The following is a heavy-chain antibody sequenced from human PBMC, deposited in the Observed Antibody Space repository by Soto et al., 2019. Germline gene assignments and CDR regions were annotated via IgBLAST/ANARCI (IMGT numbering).Heavy chain of an antibody. D-gene: IGHD3-22*01. CDR1: GYTFTSYG. CDR2: ISAYNGNT. J-gene: IGHJ5*02. CDR3: ARERGYYDSSGQESHRMFDP. V-gene: IGHV1-18*04. Sequence: VASVKVSCKASGYTFTSYGISWVLQAPGQGLEWMGWISAYNGNTNYAQKLQGRVTMTTDTSTSTAYMELRSLRSDDTAVYYCARERGYYDSSGQESHRMFDPWGQGTLVTVSS.